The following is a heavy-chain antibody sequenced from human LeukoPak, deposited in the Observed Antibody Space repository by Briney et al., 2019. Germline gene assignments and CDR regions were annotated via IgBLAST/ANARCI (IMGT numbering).Heavy chain of an antibody. D-gene: IGHD4-17*01. Sequence: ASVKVSCKASGGTFSSYAISWVRQAPGQGLEWMGWISVYNGNTNYAKKFQGRVTLTTDTSTSTAYMELRSLRSDDTAVYYCARLTTSYYYYYYYMDVWGKGTTVTVSS. V-gene: IGHV1-18*01. J-gene: IGHJ6*03. CDR2: ISVYNGNT. CDR3: ARLTTSYYYYYYYMDV. CDR1: GGTFSSYA.